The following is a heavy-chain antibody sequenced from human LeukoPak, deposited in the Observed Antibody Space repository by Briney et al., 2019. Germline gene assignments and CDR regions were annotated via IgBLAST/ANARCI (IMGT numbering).Heavy chain of an antibody. D-gene: IGHD3-16*01. CDR2: INPKSGGT. J-gene: IGHJ4*02. V-gene: IGHV1-2*02. Sequence: ASVKVSCKASGDSFTDYYMHWVRQAPGQGLEWMGWINPKSGGTNYAQTFQGRVTMARDTSIRTAYMELSRLRGDDTAVYYCARIAIGGGEWHFDSWGQGTLVTVSS. CDR3: ARIAIGGGEWHFDS. CDR1: GDSFTDYY.